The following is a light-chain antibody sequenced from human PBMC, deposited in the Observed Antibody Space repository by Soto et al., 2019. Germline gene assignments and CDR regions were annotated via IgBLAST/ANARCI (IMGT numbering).Light chain of an antibody. J-gene: IGKJ1*01. CDR2: GAS. CDR3: QHNNNWPLT. CDR1: QNINRN. V-gene: IGKV3-15*01. Sequence: EIVMTQSPATLSVSPGERATLSCRASQNINRNLAWYHQRPGQAPRLLMFGASTRATGVPARFRGSGSGTEFTLTIDSLQSDDFGVYYCQHNNNWPLTFGRGTKWISN.